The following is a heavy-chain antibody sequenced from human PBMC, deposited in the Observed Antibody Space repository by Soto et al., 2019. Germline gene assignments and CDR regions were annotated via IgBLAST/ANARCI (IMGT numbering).Heavy chain of an antibody. CDR2: IYYSGST. Sequence: SETLSLTCTVSGGSISSYYWSWIRQPPGKGLEWIGYIYYSGSTNYNPSLKSRVTISVDTSKNQFSLKLSSVTAADTAVYYCARGVVTMVRGVIYNWFDPWGQEALVTVSS. CDR1: GGSISSYY. V-gene: IGHV4-59*01. D-gene: IGHD3-10*01. J-gene: IGHJ5*02. CDR3: ARGVVTMVRGVIYNWFDP.